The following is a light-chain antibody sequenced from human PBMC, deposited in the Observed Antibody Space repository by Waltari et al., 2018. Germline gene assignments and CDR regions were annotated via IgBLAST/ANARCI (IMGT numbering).Light chain of an antibody. J-gene: IGKJ1*01. Sequence: EIVLTQSPGTLSLSPGERAIVSCRASQSVGRYLAWYQQKPGQAPRLLIYGASNRATGIPDRFIGSGSGTEFSLTISGLEPEDSAVYYCQHYLRLPVAFGQGTKVEIK. V-gene: IGKV3-20*01. CDR1: QSVGRY. CDR2: GAS. CDR3: QHYLRLPVA.